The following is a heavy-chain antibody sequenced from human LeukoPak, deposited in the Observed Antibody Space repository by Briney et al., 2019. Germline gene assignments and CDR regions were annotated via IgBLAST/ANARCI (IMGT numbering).Heavy chain of an antibody. V-gene: IGHV1-69*04. CDR1: GGTFSSYA. J-gene: IGHJ4*02. CDR3: ARYYYDSSGFSQTLFDY. CDR2: IIPIFGIA. Sequence: ASVKVSCKASGGTFSSYAISWVRQAPGQGLEWMGRIIPIFGIANYAQKFQGRVTITADKSTNTAYMEVSSLRSEDTAVYYCARYYYDSSGFSQTLFDYWGQGTLVTVSS. D-gene: IGHD3-22*01.